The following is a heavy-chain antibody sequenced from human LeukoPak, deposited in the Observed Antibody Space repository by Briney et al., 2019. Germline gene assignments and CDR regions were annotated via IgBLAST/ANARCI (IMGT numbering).Heavy chain of an antibody. Sequence: GGSLRLSCAASGFTFSSYGMHWVRQAPGKGLEWVAVKWYDGSNKYSADSVKGRFTISRDNSKNTLYLQMNSLRAEDTAVYYCARGGRRDGILTGYQYWGQGTLVTVGS. CDR3: ARGGRRDGILTGYQY. CDR2: KWYDGSNK. J-gene: IGHJ4*02. D-gene: IGHD3-9*01. V-gene: IGHV3-33*01. CDR1: GFTFSSYG.